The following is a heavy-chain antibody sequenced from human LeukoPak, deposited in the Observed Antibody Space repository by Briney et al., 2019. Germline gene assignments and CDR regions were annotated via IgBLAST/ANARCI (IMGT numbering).Heavy chain of an antibody. J-gene: IGHJ4*01. CDR2: IGYDGRNK. D-gene: IGHD4-23*01. CDR1: GVSLERNA. CDR3: AKDQMQIGGNAGRRDGNDG. Sequence: PWGSLSLSCPASGVSLERNAFRSRWSAPRKETEWVAVIGYDGRNKFYADSVKGRFTISRDDSESTLYLQMNSLRAEDTALYYCAKDQMQIGGNAGRRDGNDGWGQGAQVTVSS. V-gene: IGHV3-30*02.